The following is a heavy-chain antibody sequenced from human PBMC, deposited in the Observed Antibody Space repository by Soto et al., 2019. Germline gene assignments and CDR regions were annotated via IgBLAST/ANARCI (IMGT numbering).Heavy chain of an antibody. D-gene: IGHD2-2*01. V-gene: IGHV1-69*12. J-gene: IGHJ5*02. CDR1: GGTFSSYA. CDR3: ARGPLYCISPSCLNWFDP. CDR2: IIPIFGTA. Sequence: QVQLVQSGAEVKKPGSSVKVSCKASGGTFSSYAISWVRQAPGQGLEWMGGIIPIFGTANYAQKFQGRVTITADESTSIAYMELSSLRSEDTAVYYCARGPLYCISPSCLNWFDPWGQGTLVTVSS.